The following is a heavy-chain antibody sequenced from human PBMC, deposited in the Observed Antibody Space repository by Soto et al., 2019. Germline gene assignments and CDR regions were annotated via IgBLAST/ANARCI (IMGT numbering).Heavy chain of an antibody. V-gene: IGHV4-4*02. CDR3: ATRGISSSWYVDYYYGMDV. Sequence: TSETLSLTCAVSGGSISSSNWWSWVRQPPGKGLEWIGEIYHSGSTNYNPSLKSRVTISVDKSKNQFSLKLSSVTAADTAVYYWATRGISSSWYVDYYYGMDVWGQGTTVTVSS. CDR1: GGSISSSNW. CDR2: IYHSGST. D-gene: IGHD6-13*01. J-gene: IGHJ6*02.